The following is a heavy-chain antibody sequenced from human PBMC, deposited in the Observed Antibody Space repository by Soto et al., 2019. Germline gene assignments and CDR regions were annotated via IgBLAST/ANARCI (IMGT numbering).Heavy chain of an antibody. CDR1: GGSFSGYY. Sequence: TSETLSLTCAVYGGSFSGYYWSWIRQPPGKGLEWIGEINHSGSTNYNPSLKSRVTISVDTSKNQFSLKLSSVTAADTAVYYCARVYDYIDYWGQGTLVTVSS. D-gene: IGHD3-16*01. CDR3: ARVYDYIDY. J-gene: IGHJ4*02. V-gene: IGHV4-34*01. CDR2: INHSGST.